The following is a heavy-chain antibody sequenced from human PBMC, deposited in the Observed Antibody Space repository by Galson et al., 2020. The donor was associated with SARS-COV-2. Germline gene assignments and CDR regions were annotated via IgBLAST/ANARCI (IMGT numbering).Heavy chain of an antibody. CDR2: LDPSDSYT. J-gene: IGHJ4*02. CDR3: ARTDIAVAGSEY. V-gene: IGHV5-10-1*01. D-gene: IGHD6-19*01. CDR1: GYSFTSYW. Sequence: GGSLRLSCKGSGYSFTSYWISWVRQMPGKGLEWMGRLDPSDSYTNYSPSFQGHVTISADKSISTAYLQWSSLKASDTAMYYCARTDIAVAGSEYWGQGTLVTVSS.